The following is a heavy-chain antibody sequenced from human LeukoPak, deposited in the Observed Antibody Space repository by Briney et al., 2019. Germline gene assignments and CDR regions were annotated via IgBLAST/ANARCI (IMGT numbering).Heavy chain of an antibody. V-gene: IGHV3-30*02. CDR2: IRYDGSNK. J-gene: IGHJ4*02. Sequence: GGSLRLSCAASGFTFSSYGMHWVRQAPGKGLQWVAFIRYDGSNKYYADSVKGRFTISRDNSKNTLYLQMNSLRAEDTAVYYCAKAGAVVVVAAKYFDYWGQGTLVTVSS. CDR1: GFTFSSYG. D-gene: IGHD2-15*01. CDR3: AKAGAVVVVAAKYFDY.